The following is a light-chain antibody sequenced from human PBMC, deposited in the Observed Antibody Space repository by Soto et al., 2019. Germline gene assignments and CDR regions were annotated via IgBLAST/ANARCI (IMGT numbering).Light chain of an antibody. V-gene: IGLV2-8*01. CDR1: SSDVGGYDS. J-gene: IGLJ3*02. Sequence: QSALTQPPSASGSPGHSVTISCTGTSSDVGGYDSVSWYQQHPGKVPKLMIYEVSKRPSGVPDRFSGSKSGNTASLTVSGLHAEDEADYCCSSYAGSNNWVFGGGTKLTVL. CDR3: SSYAGSNNWV. CDR2: EVS.